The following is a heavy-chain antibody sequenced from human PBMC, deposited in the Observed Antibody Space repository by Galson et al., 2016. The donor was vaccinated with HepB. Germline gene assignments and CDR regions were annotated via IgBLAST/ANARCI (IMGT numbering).Heavy chain of an antibody. V-gene: IGHV1-46*01. CDR2: INPSVGST. J-gene: IGHJ4*02. CDR3: ARGIKGDYYGH. Sequence: SVKVSCKASGYTFTSYYIHWVRQAPGQGLEWMGIINPSVGSTIYAQMFQGRVTMTRDTSTNTVYMELSSLGSDDTAVFFCARGIKGDYYGHWGQGTLVTVSS. D-gene: IGHD1-26*01. CDR1: GYTFTSYY.